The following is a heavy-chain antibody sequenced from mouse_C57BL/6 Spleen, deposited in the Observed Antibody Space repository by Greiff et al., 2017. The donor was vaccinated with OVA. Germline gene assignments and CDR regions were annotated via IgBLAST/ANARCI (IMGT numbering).Heavy chain of an antibody. CDR1: GFTFSSYA. CDR2: ISDGGSYT. D-gene: IGHD2-4*01. Sequence: EVKLVESGGGLVKPGGSLKLSCAASGFTFSSYAMSWVRQTPEKRLEWVATISDGGSYTYYPDNVKGRFTISRDNAKNNLYLQMSHLKSEDTAMYYCARARIYYDYDVWFAYWGQGTLVTVSA. J-gene: IGHJ3*01. V-gene: IGHV5-4*03. CDR3: ARARIYYDYDVWFAY.